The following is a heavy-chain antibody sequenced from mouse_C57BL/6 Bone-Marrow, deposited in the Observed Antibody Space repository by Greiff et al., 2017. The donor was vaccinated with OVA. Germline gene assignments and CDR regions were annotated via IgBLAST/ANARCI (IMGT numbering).Heavy chain of an antibody. D-gene: IGHD2-12*01. V-gene: IGHV5-6*01. CDR1: GFTFSSYG. CDR3: AREKSYDRGYYYAMDY. CDR2: ISSGGSYT. Sequence: EVQLQESGGDLVKPGGSLKLSCAASGFTFSSYGMSWVRQTPDKRLEWVATISSGGSYTYYPDSVKGRFTISSDNAKNTLYRQMSSLKSEDTAMYYCAREKSYDRGYYYAMDYWGQGTSVTVSS. J-gene: IGHJ4*01.